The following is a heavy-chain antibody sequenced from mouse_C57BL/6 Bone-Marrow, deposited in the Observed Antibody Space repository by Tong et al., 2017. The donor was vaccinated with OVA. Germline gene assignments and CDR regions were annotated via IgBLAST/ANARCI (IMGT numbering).Heavy chain of an antibody. J-gene: IGHJ2*01. CDR1: EYEFPSHD. D-gene: IGHD6-1*01. V-gene: IGHV5-2*01. Sequence: EVQLQESGGGLVQPGESLKLSCESNEYEFPSHDMSWVRKTPEKRLELVAAINSDGGSTDYPDTMERRFIISRDNTKKSLHLHMSSQRSEDTALYYCARPPLRVDYWGQGTTLTVSS. CDR3: ARPPLRVDY. CDR2: INSDGGST.